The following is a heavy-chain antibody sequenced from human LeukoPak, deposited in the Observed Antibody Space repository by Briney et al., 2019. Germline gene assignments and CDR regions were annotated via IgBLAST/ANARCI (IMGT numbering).Heavy chain of an antibody. CDR2: INPNSGGT. CDR3: ARSVEQLANFDY. Sequence: ASVRVSCKASGYTFTGYYVHWVRQAPGQGLGWMGWINPNSGGTKDAQKFQGRVTMTRDTSISTAYMELSSLRSDDTAVYYCARSVEQLANFDYWGQGTLVTVSS. CDR1: GYTFTGYY. V-gene: IGHV1-2*02. J-gene: IGHJ4*02. D-gene: IGHD1-1*01.